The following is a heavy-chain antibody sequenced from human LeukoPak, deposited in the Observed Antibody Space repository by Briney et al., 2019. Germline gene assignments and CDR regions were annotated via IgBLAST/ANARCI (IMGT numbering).Heavy chain of an antibody. D-gene: IGHD3-22*01. V-gene: IGHV4-30-2*01. CDR2: IFDSGST. CDR3: ARVEEYYYDSSGWFDP. CDR1: GGSISSGGYS. Sequence: PSETLSLTCAVSGGSISSGGYSWSWIRQPPGKGLEWIGYIFDSGSTYYSPSLKSRVSISVERSTNQFSLKLSSVTAADTAVYYCARVEEYYYDSSGWFDPWGQGTLVTVSS. J-gene: IGHJ5*02.